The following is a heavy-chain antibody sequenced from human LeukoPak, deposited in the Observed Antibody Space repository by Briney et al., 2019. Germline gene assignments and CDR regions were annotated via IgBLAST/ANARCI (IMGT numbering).Heavy chain of an antibody. CDR1: GFTFSSYA. V-gene: IGHV3-23*01. Sequence: AGGSLRLSCAASGFTFSSYAMNWVRQAPGKGLEWVSLISTSGNTHYADSVEGRFTISRDNSKNTLYLQMDSLRAEDTAVYHCAKDLDSTGYYSYNCWGRGTLVTVSS. D-gene: IGHD3-22*01. CDR3: AKDLDSTGYYSYNC. J-gene: IGHJ4*02. CDR2: ISTSGNT.